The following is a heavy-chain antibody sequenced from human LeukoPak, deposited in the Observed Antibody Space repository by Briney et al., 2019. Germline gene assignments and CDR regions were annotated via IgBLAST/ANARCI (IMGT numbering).Heavy chain of an antibody. CDR3: ARDLPHYYGLGSYSNYYYYGMDV. D-gene: IGHD3-10*01. CDR1: GFTFSSYA. J-gene: IGHJ6*04. V-gene: IGHV3-30*04. CDR2: ISYDGSNK. Sequence: GGSLRLSCAASGFTFSSYAMHWVRQAPGKGLEWVAVISYDGSNKYYADSVKGRFTISRDNSKNTLYLQMNSLRAEDTAVYYCARDLPHYYGLGSYSNYYYYGMDVWGKGTTVTVSS.